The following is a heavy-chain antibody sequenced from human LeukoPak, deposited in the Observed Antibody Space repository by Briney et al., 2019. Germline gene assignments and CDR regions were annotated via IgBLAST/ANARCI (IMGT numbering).Heavy chain of an antibody. CDR1: GGSISSYY. Sequence: SETLSLTCTVSGGSISSYYWSWIRQPPGKGLEWIGYIYYSGSTNYNPSLKSRVTISVDTSKNQFSLKLSSVTAADTAVYYCASFEYYYDSSGYQEYFQHWGQGTLVTVSS. CDR2: IYYSGST. V-gene: IGHV4-59*01. J-gene: IGHJ1*01. CDR3: ASFEYYYDSSGYQEYFQH. D-gene: IGHD3-22*01.